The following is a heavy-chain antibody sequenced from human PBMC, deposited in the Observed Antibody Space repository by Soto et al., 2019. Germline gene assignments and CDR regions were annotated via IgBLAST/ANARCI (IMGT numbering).Heavy chain of an antibody. D-gene: IGHD1-26*01. V-gene: IGHV3-30-3*01. CDR3: VTVTLGTYYYFDS. Sequence: GGSLRLSCAASGFTFSSYAMHWVRQAPGKGLEWVAVISYDGSNKYYADSVKGRFTISRDNSKNTLYLQMSSLRAEDTAVYYCVTVTLGTYYYFDSWGQGTLVTVSS. J-gene: IGHJ4*02. CDR2: ISYDGSNK. CDR1: GFTFSSYA.